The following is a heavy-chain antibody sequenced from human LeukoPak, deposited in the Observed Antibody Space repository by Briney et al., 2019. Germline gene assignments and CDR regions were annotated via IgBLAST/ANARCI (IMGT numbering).Heavy chain of an antibody. CDR2: IIPIFGTA. V-gene: IGHV1-69*05. J-gene: IGHJ5*02. CDR1: GGTFSSYA. Sequence: SVKVSCKASGGTFSSYAISWVRQAPGQGLEWMGGIIPIFGTANYAQKFQGRVTMTRDTSISTAHMELSRLRSDDTAVYYCARQTGVIKAAAGTHWFDPWGQGTLVTVSS. CDR3: ARQTGVIKAAAGTHWFDP. D-gene: IGHD6-13*01.